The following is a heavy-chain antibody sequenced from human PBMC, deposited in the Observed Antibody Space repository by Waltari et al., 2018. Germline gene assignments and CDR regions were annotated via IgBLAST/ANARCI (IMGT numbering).Heavy chain of an antibody. Sequence: EVQLVESGGGLIQPGGSLRLSCAASGFTVSSNYMSWVRQAPGKGLEWVSVIYSWRSTYYADSVKGRFTISRDNSKNTLYLQMNSLRAEDTAVYYCARGELPYYFDYWGQGTLVTVSS. D-gene: IGHD1-7*01. CDR3: ARGELPYYFDY. V-gene: IGHV3-53*01. CDR2: IYSWRST. CDR1: GFTVSSNY. J-gene: IGHJ4*02.